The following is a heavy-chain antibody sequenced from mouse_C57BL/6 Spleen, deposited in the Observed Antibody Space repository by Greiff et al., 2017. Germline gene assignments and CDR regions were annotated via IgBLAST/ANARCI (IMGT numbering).Heavy chain of an antibody. Sequence: VKLMESGPELVKPGASVKISCKASGYAFSSSWMNWVKQRPGKGLEWIGRIYPGDGDTNYNGKFKGKATLTADKSSSTAYMQLSSLTSEDSAVYFCARGPFDYWGQGTTLTVSS. CDR3: ARGPFDY. CDR2: IYPGDGDT. J-gene: IGHJ2*01. CDR1: GYAFSSSW. V-gene: IGHV1-82*01.